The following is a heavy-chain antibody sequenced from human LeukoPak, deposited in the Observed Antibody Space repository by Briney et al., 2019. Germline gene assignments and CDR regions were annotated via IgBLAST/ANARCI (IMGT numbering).Heavy chain of an antibody. CDR2: ISYDGSNK. CDR3: AKTYCGGDCYSELDY. D-gene: IGHD2-21*02. J-gene: IGHJ4*02. V-gene: IGHV3-30*18. CDR1: GFTFSSYG. Sequence: PGGSLRLSCAASGFTFSSYGMHWVRQAPGKGLEWVAVISYDGSNKYYADSVKGRFTISRDNSKNTLYLQMNSLRAEDTAVYYCAKTYCGGDCYSELDYWGQGTLVTVSS.